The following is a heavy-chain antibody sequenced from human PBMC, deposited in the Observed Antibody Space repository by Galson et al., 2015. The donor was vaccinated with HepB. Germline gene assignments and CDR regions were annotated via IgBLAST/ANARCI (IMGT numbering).Heavy chain of an antibody. V-gene: IGHV3-23*01. D-gene: IGHD3-22*01. J-gene: IGHJ5*02. Sequence: SLRLSCATSGFTFSSYAMTWVRQAPGKGLEWVSAISVTGGTPYYADSVKGRFTISRDNSKNTLYLQMNSLSAEDTAVYFCAGDSTGYHHGWFDPWGQGALVTVSS. CDR1: GFTFSSYA. CDR3: AGDSTGYHHGWFDP. CDR2: ISVTGGTP.